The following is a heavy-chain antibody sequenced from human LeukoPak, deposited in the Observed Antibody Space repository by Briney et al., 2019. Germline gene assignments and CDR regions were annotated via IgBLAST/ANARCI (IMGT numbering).Heavy chain of an antibody. V-gene: IGHV4-34*01. J-gene: IGHJ3*02. CDR1: GGSFSGYY. Sequence: SETLSLTCAVYGGSFSGYYWSWIRQPPGKGLEWIGEINHSGSTNYNPSLKSRVTISVDTSKNQFSLKLSSVTAADTAVYYCARGSSSNAFDIWGQGTMVTVSS. CDR3: ARGSSSNAFDI. D-gene: IGHD6-6*01. CDR2: INHSGST.